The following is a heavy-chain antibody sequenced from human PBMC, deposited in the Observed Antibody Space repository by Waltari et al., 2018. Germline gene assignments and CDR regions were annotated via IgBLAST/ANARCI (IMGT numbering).Heavy chain of an antibody. Sequence: EVQLVESGGGLVQPGGSLRLSCAASGFTFSSYWMSWVRQAPGKGLEWVANIKQDGSEKYYVDSVKGRFTIARDNAKNSLYLQMNRLRAEDTAVYYCARGDYGYVGAFDIWGQGTMVTVSS. D-gene: IGHD5-18*01. CDR1: GFTFSSYW. V-gene: IGHV3-7*01. J-gene: IGHJ3*02. CDR3: ARGDYGYVGAFDI. CDR2: IKQDGSEK.